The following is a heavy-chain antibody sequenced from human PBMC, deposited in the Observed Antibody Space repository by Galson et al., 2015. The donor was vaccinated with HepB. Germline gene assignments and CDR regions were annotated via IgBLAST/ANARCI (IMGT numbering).Heavy chain of an antibody. CDR3: ARGPYLLDDYVWGSYRYYFDY. J-gene: IGHJ4*02. CDR2: INPSGGST. D-gene: IGHD3-16*02. Sequence: SVKVSCKASGYTFTSYYMHWVRQAPGQGLEWMGIINPSGGSTSYAQKFQGRVTMTRDTSTSTVYMELSSLRSEDTAVYYCARGPYLLDDYVWGSYRYYFDYWGQGTLVTVSS. CDR1: GYTFTSYY. V-gene: IGHV1-46*01.